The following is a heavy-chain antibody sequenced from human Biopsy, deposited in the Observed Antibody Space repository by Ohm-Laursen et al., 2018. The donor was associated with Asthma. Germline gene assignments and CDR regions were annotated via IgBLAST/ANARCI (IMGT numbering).Heavy chain of an antibody. J-gene: IGHJ4*02. V-gene: IGHV1-2*06. D-gene: IGHD7-27*01. CDR2: INPNSGGT. CDR3: ARSSHINWGGYFDY. CDR1: GYTFTGYY. Sequence: SSVKVSCKASGYTFTGYYMHWVRQAPGQGLEWMGRINPNSGGTNYAQKFQGRVTMTRDTSISTAYMELSRLRSDDTAVYYCARSSHINWGGYFDYWGQGTLVTVSS.